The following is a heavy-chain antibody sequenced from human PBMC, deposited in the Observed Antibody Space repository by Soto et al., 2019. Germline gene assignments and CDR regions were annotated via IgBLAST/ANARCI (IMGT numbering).Heavy chain of an antibody. J-gene: IGHJ6*03. Sequence: QVQLVESGGGVVQPGRSLRLSCAASGFTFSSYGMHWVRQAPGKGLEWVAVISYDGSNKYYADSVKGRFTISRDNSKNTLYLQMNSLRAEDTAVYYCAQVAVIFYYSYMDVWGKGTTVTVSS. CDR3: AQVAVIFYYSYMDV. V-gene: IGHV3-30*03. CDR2: ISYDGSNK. CDR1: GFTFSSYG. D-gene: IGHD2-15*01.